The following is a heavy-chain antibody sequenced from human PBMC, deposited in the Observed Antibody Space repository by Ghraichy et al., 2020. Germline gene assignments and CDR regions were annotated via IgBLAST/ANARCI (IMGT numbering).Heavy chain of an antibody. V-gene: IGHV3-21*01. D-gene: IGHD6-19*01. CDR1: GFTFSSYS. CDR3: ARDWKAWQWLATFDY. CDR2: ISSSSSYI. J-gene: IGHJ4*02. Sequence: GGSLRLSCAASGFTFSSYSMNWVRQAPGKGLEWVSSISSSSSYIYYADSVKGRFTISRDNAKNSLYLQMNSLRAEDTAVYYCARDWKAWQWLATFDYWGQGTLVTVSS.